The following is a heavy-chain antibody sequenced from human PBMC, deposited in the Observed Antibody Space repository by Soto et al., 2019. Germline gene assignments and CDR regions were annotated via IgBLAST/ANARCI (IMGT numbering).Heavy chain of an antibody. J-gene: IGHJ5*02. Sequence: ASVKVSCKASGYTFTSYGIHWVRQAPGQRLEWMGWINAANGDTKYSPKFQGRVTITRDTSASTAYMELSSLRSEDTAVYYCVRRHVSATGIDWFDPWGQGTRVTV. CDR1: GYTFTSYG. CDR3: VRRHVSATGIDWFDP. V-gene: IGHV1-3*01. CDR2: INAANGDT. D-gene: IGHD6-13*01.